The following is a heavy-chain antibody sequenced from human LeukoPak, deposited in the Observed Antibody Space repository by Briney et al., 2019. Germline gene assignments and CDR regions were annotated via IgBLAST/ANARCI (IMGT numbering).Heavy chain of an antibody. CDR1: GFTFSSYE. Sequence: GGSLRLSCAASGFTFSSYEMNWVRQAPGKGLEWVSYISSSSSTIYYADSVKGRFTISRDNAKNTLYLQMNSLRAEDTAVYYCARGSYYYDSSGYPIYDYWGQGTLVTVSS. J-gene: IGHJ4*02. CDR2: ISSSSSTI. V-gene: IGHV3-48*03. CDR3: ARGSYYYDSSGYPIYDY. D-gene: IGHD3-22*01.